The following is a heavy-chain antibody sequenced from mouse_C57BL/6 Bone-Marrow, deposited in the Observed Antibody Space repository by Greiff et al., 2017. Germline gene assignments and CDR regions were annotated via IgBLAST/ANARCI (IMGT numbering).Heavy chain of an antibody. CDR1: GYTFTNYW. V-gene: IGHV1-63*01. Sequence: QVQLKESGAELVRPGTSVKMSCKASGYTFTNYWIGWAKQRPGHGLEWIGDIYPGGGYTNYNEKFKGKATLTADKSSSTAYMQFSSLTSEDSAIYYCARGVPYYAMDYWGQGTSFTVSS. CDR2: IYPGGGYT. J-gene: IGHJ4*01. CDR3: ARGVPYYAMDY.